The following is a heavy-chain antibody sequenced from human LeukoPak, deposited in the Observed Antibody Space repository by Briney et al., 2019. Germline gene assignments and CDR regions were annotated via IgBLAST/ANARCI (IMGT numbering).Heavy chain of an antibody. CDR1: GYSISSGYY. J-gene: IGHJ3*02. V-gene: IGHV4-38-2*01. CDR2: ISHSGTT. D-gene: IGHD3-3*01. Sequence: SETLSLTCAVSGYSISSGYYWGWIRQPPGKGLEWIITISHSGTTYYNPSLKGRVTISVDTSKNQFSLKLRSVTTADTAVYYCARQAYYDFWSGHYSRGVEDAFDIWGQGTMVSVSS. CDR3: ARQAYYDFWSGHYSRGVEDAFDI.